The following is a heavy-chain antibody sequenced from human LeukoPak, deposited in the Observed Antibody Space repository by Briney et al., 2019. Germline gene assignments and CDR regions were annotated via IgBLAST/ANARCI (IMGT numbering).Heavy chain of an antibody. J-gene: IGHJ4*02. D-gene: IGHD1-26*01. CDR1: GFTFSSYG. CDR3: AIYSGSRFDY. CDR2: ISYDGSNK. Sequence: GGSLRLSCAASGFTFSSYGMHWVRQAPGKGLEWVAVISYDGSNKYYADSVKGRFTISRDNSKNTLYLQMNSLRAEDTAVYYCAIYSGSRFDYWGQGTLVTVSS. V-gene: IGHV3-30*03.